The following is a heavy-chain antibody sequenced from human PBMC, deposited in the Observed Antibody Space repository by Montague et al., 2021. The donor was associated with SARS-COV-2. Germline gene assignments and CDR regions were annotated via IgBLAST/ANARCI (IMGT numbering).Heavy chain of an antibody. V-gene: IGHV3-30*18. J-gene: IGHJ4*02. D-gene: IGHD1-26*01. Sequence: SLRLSCAASGFTFSSYDMHWVRQAPGKGLEWVAVISYDGSNKYYADSVKGRFTISRDKSKNTLYLQMNSLRAEDTAVYYCAKDVGLRNFFDYWGQGTLVTVSS. CDR3: AKDVGLRNFFDY. CDR1: GFTFSSYD. CDR2: ISYDGSNK.